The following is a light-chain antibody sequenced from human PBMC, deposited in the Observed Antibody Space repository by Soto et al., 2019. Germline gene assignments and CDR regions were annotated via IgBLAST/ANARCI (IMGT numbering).Light chain of an antibody. CDR2: AAS. CDR1: QSISSY. J-gene: IGKJ1*01. CDR3: QQSYSTPRT. Sequence: DIQMTQSPSSLFASVGDRVTITCLASQSISSYLNWYQQKPGKAPKLLIYAASSLQSGVPSRFSGSGSGTDFTLTISSLQPEDFATYYCQQSYSTPRTFGQGTKVDIK. V-gene: IGKV1-39*01.